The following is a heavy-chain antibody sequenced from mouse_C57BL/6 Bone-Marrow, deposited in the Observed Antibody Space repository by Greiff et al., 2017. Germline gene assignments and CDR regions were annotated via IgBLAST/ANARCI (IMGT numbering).Heavy chain of an antibody. Sequence: VQLQQSGAELVRPGASVKLSCTASGFNIKDDSMHWVKQRPEQGLEWIGWIDPENGDTEYASKFQGKATITADTSSNTAYLQLSSLTSEDTAVYYCTTTVGYFYYWGQGNTRAVSS. CDR1: GFNIKDDS. D-gene: IGHD1-1*01. CDR3: TTTVGYFYY. V-gene: IGHV14-4*01. CDR2: IDPENGDT. J-gene: IGHJ2*01.